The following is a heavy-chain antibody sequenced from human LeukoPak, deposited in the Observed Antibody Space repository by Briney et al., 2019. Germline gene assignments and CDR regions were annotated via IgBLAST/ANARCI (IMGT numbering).Heavy chain of an antibody. CDR3: ARDLSGTYIMSNAFDI. D-gene: IGHD1-26*01. CDR2: SSGSGSTI. J-gene: IGHJ3*02. CDR1: GFSFSDYY. Sequence: PGGSLRLSCAASGFSFSDYYMSWFRQAPGKGLEWISYSSGSGSTISYADSVNGRFIISRDNAKYSLYLQMNSLRAEDTAMYYCARDLSGTYIMSNAFDIWGQGTTVTVS. V-gene: IGHV3-11*04.